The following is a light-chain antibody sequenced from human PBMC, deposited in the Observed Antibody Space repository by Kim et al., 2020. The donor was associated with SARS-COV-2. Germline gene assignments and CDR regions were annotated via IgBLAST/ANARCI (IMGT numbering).Light chain of an antibody. CDR3: QQYGSSPHT. CDR2: GAS. V-gene: IGKV3-20*01. Sequence: LSPGERATLSCRASQRVSSSYLAWYQQKPGQAPRLLIYGASSRAAGMPDRFSGSGSGTDFTLTISRLEPEDFAVYYCQQYGSSPHTFGRGTKLEI. J-gene: IGKJ4*01. CDR1: QRVSSSY.